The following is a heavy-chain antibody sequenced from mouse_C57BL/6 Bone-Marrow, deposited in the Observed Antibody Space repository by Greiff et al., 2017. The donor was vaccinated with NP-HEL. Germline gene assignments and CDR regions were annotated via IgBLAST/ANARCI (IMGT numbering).Heavy chain of an antibody. D-gene: IGHD1-1*01. CDR1: GFTFSDYG. CDR3: ARAGSSLYYYAMDY. V-gene: IGHV5-17*01. CDR2: ISSGSSTI. Sequence: EVKLVESGGGLVKPGGSLKLSCAASGFTFSDYGMHWVRQAPEKGLEWVAYISSGSSTIYYADTVKGRFTISRDNAKNTLFLQMTSLRSEDTAIYYCARAGSSLYYYAMDYWGQGTSVTVSS. J-gene: IGHJ4*01.